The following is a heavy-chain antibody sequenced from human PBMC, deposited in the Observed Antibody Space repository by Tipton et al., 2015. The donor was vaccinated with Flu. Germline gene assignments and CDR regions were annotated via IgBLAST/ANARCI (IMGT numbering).Heavy chain of an antibody. Sequence: TLSFTCAVSGDSISSDYYWGWIRQFPGKGLEWIGTVSRPGSTVYNPSLKSRVTISIDTSKNHFSLSMKSVTAADMAVYYCARRDHSNYMSDPKCWFDPWGQGTLVAVSS. CDR3: ARRDHSNYMSDPKCWFDP. D-gene: IGHD4-11*01. CDR1: GDSISSDYY. J-gene: IGHJ5*02. V-gene: IGHV4-38-2*01. CDR2: VSRPGST.